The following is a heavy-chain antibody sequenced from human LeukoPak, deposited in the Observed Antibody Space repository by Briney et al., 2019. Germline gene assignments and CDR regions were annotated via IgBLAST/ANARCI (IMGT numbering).Heavy chain of an antibody. CDR3: ARLQWLVPEV. Sequence: SETLSLTCTVSGGSIYSYYWSWIRQPPGKGLEWIGYVYYSGRTNHNPSLKSRVTMSVDTSKNQFSLKLSSVTAADTAVYYCARLQWLVPEVWGQGTTVTVSS. CDR2: VYYSGRT. D-gene: IGHD6-19*01. V-gene: IGHV4-59*08. CDR1: GGSIYSYY. J-gene: IGHJ6*02.